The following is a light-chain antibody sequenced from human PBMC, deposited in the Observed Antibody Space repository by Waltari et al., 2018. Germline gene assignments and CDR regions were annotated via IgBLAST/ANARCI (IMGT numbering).Light chain of an antibody. J-gene: IGLJ2*01. CDR2: NVN. V-gene: IGLV2-14*01. CDR1: STDLGCSEY. CDR3: NSYTSRSTMI. Sequence: QSALTQPASVSGSPGQSITISCPGSSTDLGCSEYVPWERQDPGKPPKLIIHNVNKRPSGVSDRFSGSKSGNTASLTISGLQAEDEAHYFCNSYTSRSTMIFGGGTTLTV.